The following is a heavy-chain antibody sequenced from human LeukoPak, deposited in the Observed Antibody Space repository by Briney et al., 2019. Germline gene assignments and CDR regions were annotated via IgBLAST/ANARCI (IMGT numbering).Heavy chain of an antibody. CDR2: IYYSGST. CDR1: GGSISSSSYY. V-gene: IGHV4-39*01. Sequence: SETLSLTCTVSGGSISSSSYYWGWLRQPPGKGLEWIGSIYYSGSTYYNPSLKSRVTISVDTSKNQFSLKLSSVTAADTAVYYCARLRYYDSSGYYSQYYFDYWGQGTLVTVSS. CDR3: ARLRYYDSSGYYSQYYFDY. J-gene: IGHJ4*02. D-gene: IGHD3-22*01.